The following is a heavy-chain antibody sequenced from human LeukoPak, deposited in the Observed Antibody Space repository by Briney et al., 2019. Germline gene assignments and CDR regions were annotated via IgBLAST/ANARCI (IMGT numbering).Heavy chain of an antibody. D-gene: IGHD3-10*01. CDR2: IKQDGSDK. Sequence: GGSLRLSCAASGFTFSSYWMTWVRQAPGKGLEWVASIKQDGSDKYCVDSVKGRFTISRDNAKNSLYLQMNSLRAEDTAVYYCARDLWGGSGSGFDYWGQGTLVTVSS. J-gene: IGHJ4*02. CDR3: ARDLWGGSGSGFDY. CDR1: GFTFSSYW. V-gene: IGHV3-7*04.